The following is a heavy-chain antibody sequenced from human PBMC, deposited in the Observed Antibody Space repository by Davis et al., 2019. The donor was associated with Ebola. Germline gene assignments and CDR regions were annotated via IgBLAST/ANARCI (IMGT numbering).Heavy chain of an antibody. J-gene: IGHJ4*02. CDR3: AIDLGIAAAGHYADY. V-gene: IGHV1-69*13. CDR2: IIPIFGTA. Sequence: SVKVSCKASGGTFSSYAISWVRQAPGQGLEWMGGIIPIFGTANYAQKFQGRVTITADESTSTAYMELSSLKSEETAVYYCAIDLGIAAAGHYADYWGQGTLVTVSS. D-gene: IGHD6-13*01. CDR1: GGTFSSYA.